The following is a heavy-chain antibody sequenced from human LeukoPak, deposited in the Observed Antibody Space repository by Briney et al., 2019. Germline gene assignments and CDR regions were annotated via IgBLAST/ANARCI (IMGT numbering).Heavy chain of an antibody. V-gene: IGHV4-39*01. CDR3: ASIAARNHDAFDI. CDR2: IYYSGST. J-gene: IGHJ3*02. D-gene: IGHD6-6*01. Sequence: PSETLSLTCTVSGGPITTSPHYWDWVRQPPGKGLEWIGSIYYSGSTYYNPSLKSRVTISVDTSKNQFSLKLSSVTAADTAVYYCASIAARNHDAFDIWGQGTMVTVFS. CDR1: GGPITTSPHY.